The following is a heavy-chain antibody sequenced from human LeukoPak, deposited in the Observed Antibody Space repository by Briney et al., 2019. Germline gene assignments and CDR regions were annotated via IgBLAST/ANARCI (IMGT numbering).Heavy chain of an antibody. D-gene: IGHD3-10*01. Sequence: PSETLSLTCTVSGGSISSYYWSWIRQPPGKGLEWSGYIYYSGSTNYNPSLKSRVTISVDTSKNQFSLKLSSVTAADTAVYYCARDQKYGSGSLGFDPWGQGTLVTVSS. CDR2: IYYSGST. J-gene: IGHJ5*02. V-gene: IGHV4-59*01. CDR1: GGSISSYY. CDR3: ARDQKYGSGSLGFDP.